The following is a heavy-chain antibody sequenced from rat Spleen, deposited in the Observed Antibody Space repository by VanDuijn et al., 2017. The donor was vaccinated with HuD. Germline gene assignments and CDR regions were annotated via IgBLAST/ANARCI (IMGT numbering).Heavy chain of an antibody. D-gene: IGHD1-12*02. V-gene: IGHV6-8*01. J-gene: IGHJ3*01. CDR3: TWDNYDGTYYYRFAY. CDR1: GFTFSNAW. CDR2: IKAKSNNYAT. Sequence: EVQLVETGGSLVQPGKSLKLTCATSGFTFSNAWMHWVRQSPEKQLEWVAQIKAKSNNYATYYAESVKGRFTISRDDSKSSVYLQMNSLKEEDTAIYYCTWDNYDGTYYYRFAYWGQGTLVTVSS.